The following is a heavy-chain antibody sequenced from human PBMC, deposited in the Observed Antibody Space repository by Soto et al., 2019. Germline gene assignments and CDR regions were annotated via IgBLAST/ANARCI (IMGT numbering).Heavy chain of an antibody. CDR2: AYHNGLT. CDR3: ARDAEVQGESGRFDY. Sequence: SETLSLTCAVSGDSVTSNVWWSWVRQPPGKGLEWIGEAYHNGLTDYNPSLKSRVTMSVDTSKNEFSLKLTSLTAADTAIYYCARDAEVQGESGRFDYWGQGTLVTVSS. CDR1: GDSVTSNVW. J-gene: IGHJ4*02. V-gene: IGHV4-4*02.